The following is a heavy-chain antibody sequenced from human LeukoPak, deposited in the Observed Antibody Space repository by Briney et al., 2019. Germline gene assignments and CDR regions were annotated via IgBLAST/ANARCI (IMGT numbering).Heavy chain of an antibody. CDR2: INHSGST. V-gene: IGHV4-34*01. Sequence: SETLSLTCAVYGGSFSGYYWSWIRQPPGKGLEWIGEINHSGSTNYNPSLKSRVTISVDTSKNQFSLKLSSVTAADTAVYYCARDSYYSSGSEIDYWGQGTLVTVSS. CDR1: GGSFSGYY. D-gene: IGHD6-19*01. J-gene: IGHJ4*02. CDR3: ARDSYYSSGSEIDY.